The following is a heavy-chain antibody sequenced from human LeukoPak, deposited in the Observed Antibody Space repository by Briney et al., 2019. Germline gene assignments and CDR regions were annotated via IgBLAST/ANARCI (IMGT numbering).Heavy chain of an antibody. CDR3: ARSWYYDSPFDY. J-gene: IGHJ4*02. CDR2: INPNSGDT. Sequence: ASVKVSCKASGYTFTGYYMNWVRQAPGQGLEWMGWINPNSGDTNSAQKFQGRVTMTRDTSISTAYMELRSLRSDDTAVYYCARSWYYDSPFDYWGQGTLVTVSS. CDR1: GYTFTGYY. V-gene: IGHV1-2*02. D-gene: IGHD3-22*01.